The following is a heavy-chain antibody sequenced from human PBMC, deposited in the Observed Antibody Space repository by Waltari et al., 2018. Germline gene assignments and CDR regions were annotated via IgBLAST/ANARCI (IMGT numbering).Heavy chain of an antibody. CDR1: GGTFSSYA. V-gene: IGHV1-69*05. Sequence: QVQLVQSGAEVKKPGSSVKVSCKASGGTFSSYAISWGRQAPGQGLEWMGGVIPIFGTATYARKFQGRVTITTDESTSTAYIVLRRLRSEDTAVYYCVGATYAFDIWGQGTMVTVSS. CDR2: VIPIFGTA. J-gene: IGHJ3*02. D-gene: IGHD3-16*01. CDR3: VGATYAFDI.